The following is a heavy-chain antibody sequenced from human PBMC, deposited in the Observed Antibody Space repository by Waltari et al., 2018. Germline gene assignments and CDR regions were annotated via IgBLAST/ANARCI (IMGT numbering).Heavy chain of an antibody. CDR3: AKAHGSGYYYGDY. Sequence: EVQLLESGGGLVQPGGSLRLSCAASGFTFSSYAMSWVRQAPGKGLEWVSAISGSGGSRYYADSVTGRFTISRDNSKNTLYLQMNSLRAEDTAVYYCAKAHGSGYYYGDYWGQGTLVTVSS. D-gene: IGHD3-22*01. CDR1: GFTFSSYA. CDR2: ISGSGGSR. J-gene: IGHJ4*02. V-gene: IGHV3-23*01.